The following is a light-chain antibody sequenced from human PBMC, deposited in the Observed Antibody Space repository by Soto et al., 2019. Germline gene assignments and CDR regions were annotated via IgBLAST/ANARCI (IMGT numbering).Light chain of an antibody. CDR2: DDS. J-gene: IGLJ2*01. Sequence: SYELTQPPSVSVSPGQTARLTCGGNNIGSETVNWYQQKPGQAPLLVVYDDSERPSGIPERFSGSNSGNTATLTISRVEAGDEADYYCQLWDTSSDNILFGGGTKVTVL. CDR1: NIGSET. CDR3: QLWDTSSDNIL. V-gene: IGLV3-21*02.